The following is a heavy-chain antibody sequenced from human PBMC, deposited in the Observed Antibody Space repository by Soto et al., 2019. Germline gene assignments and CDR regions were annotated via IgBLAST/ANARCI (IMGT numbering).Heavy chain of an antibody. V-gene: IGHV4-34*01. CDR1: GGAFNGYY. CDR3: ARAGAALVRGSIGGFDY. D-gene: IGHD3-10*01. CDR2: INHSGTV. J-gene: IGHJ4*02. Sequence: QVHLQQWGAGLLKPSETLSLTCAVNGGAFNGYYWTWIRQSPGKGLQWIGEINHSGTVDYNPSLKSRVTCSIDTSKKQFSLTLTSVTAADTAVYYCARAGAALVRGSIGGFDYWGQGTLVTVSS.